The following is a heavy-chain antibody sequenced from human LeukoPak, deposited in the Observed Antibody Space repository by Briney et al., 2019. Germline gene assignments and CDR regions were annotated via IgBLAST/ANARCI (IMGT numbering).Heavy chain of an antibody. Sequence: SETLSLTCAVYGGSFSGSYWSWIRQPPGKGLEWIGEINHSGSTNYNPPLKSRVTISVDTSKNQFSLKLSSVTAADTAVYYCARVKPTYYYGSGSYSISPTRWFDPWGQGTLVTVSS. D-gene: IGHD3-10*01. J-gene: IGHJ5*02. CDR1: GGSFSGSY. CDR3: ARVKPTYYYGSGSYSISPTRWFDP. V-gene: IGHV4-34*01. CDR2: INHSGST.